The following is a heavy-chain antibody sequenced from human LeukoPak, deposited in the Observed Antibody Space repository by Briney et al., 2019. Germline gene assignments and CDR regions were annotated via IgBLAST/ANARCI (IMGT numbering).Heavy chain of an antibody. CDR3: AREGSSRTNYYYYYMDV. CDR2: VHYSGGS. V-gene: IGHV4-39*07. CDR1: GGSISSSTYY. D-gene: IGHD6-13*01. J-gene: IGHJ6*03. Sequence: SETLSLTCTVSGGSISSSTYYWGWIRQSPGKGLEWIGSVHYSGGSYYSPSLKSRVTISLNTSKNQFSLKLNSVTAADTAVYYCAREGSSRTNYYYYYMDVWGKGTTVTVSS.